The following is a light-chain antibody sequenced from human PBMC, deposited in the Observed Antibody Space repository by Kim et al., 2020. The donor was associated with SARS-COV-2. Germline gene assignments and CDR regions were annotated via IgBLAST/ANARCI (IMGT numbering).Light chain of an antibody. CDR1: QSVSSSY. J-gene: IGKJ1*01. Sequence: SPGERATLSCTASQSVSSSYLTWYQQKAGQAPRLLIYGASSRATGIPDRFSGSGSGTDFTLTISRLEPEDFAVYYCQQYGSASWTFGQGTKVDIK. CDR2: GAS. CDR3: QQYGSASWT. V-gene: IGKV3-20*01.